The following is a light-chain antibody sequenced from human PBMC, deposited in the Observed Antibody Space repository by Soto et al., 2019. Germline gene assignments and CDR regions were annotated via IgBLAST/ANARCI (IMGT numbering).Light chain of an antibody. J-gene: IGKJ2*01. CDR3: RNYNSAPYT. CDR2: AAS. V-gene: IGKV1-27*01. Sequence: DIQMTQSPSSLSASLGDRVTITCRASQGTSTYLAWYQQKPGKVPKLLLYAASTLQSGVPSRFSGSGSVTDFTLTISSLQPEDVATCYYRNYNSAPYTFGQGTKREIK. CDR1: QGTSTY.